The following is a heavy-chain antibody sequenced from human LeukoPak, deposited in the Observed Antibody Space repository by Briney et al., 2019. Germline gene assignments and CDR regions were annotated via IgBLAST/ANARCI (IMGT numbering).Heavy chain of an antibody. CDR1: GYTFTGYY. Sequence: ASVKVSCKASGYTFTGYYMHWVRQAPGQGLEWMGWINPNSGGTNYAQKFQGRVTMTRDTSISTAYMELSRLRSDDTAVYYCARGGGRDYGDYYFDYWGQGTLVTVSS. J-gene: IGHJ4*02. CDR3: ARGGGRDYGDYYFDY. V-gene: IGHV1-2*02. CDR2: INPNSGGT. D-gene: IGHD4-17*01.